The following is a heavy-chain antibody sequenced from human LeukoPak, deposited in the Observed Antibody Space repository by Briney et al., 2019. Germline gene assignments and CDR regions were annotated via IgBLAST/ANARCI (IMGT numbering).Heavy chain of an antibody. CDR1: GGSFSGYY. J-gene: IGHJ4*02. D-gene: IGHD3-10*01. CDR3: ARAPIWSGYAFDY. Sequence: SETLSLTCAVYGGSFSGYYWSWIRQPPGKGLEWIGEINHSGSTNYNPSLKSRVTISVDTSKNQFSLKLSSVTAADTAVYYCARAPIWSGYAFDYWSQGTLVTVSS. V-gene: IGHV4-34*01. CDR2: INHSGST.